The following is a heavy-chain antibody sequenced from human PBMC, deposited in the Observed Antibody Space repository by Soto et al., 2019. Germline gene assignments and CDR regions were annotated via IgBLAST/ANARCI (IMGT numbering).Heavy chain of an antibody. CDR3: ASRLLSVSAGAFDI. V-gene: IGHV3-53*02. Sequence: EVQLVETGGGLIQPGGSLRLSCAASGFTVSSNYMSWVRQAPGKGLEWVSVIYSGGSTYYADSVKGRFTISRDNSKNTLYLQMNSLRAEDTAVYYCASRLLSVSAGAFDIWGQGTMVTVSS. J-gene: IGHJ3*02. D-gene: IGHD3-10*01. CDR1: GFTVSSNY. CDR2: IYSGGST.